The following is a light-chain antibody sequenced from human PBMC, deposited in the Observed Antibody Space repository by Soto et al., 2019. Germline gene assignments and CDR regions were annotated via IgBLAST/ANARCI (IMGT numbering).Light chain of an antibody. CDR1: QNINNW. Sequence: DIQMTQSPSTLSASVGDRVTITCRASQNINNWMAWYHQKPGEAPKLLIYDAFSLPTGVPFTFSGSGSGTEFSLTITSLQPDDFGTYYCQHYHTFTLTFGGGTKVEIK. CDR3: QHYHTFTLT. V-gene: IGKV1-5*01. CDR2: DAF. J-gene: IGKJ4*01.